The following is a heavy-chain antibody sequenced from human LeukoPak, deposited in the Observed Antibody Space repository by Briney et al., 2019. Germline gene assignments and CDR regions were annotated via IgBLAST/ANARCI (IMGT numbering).Heavy chain of an antibody. D-gene: IGHD1-14*01. V-gene: IGHV1-2*06. J-gene: IGHJ4*02. CDR3: ARRGAGTNYFDY. Sequence: ASVKVSCEASGYTFTGYYMHWVRQAPGQGLEWMGRINPNSGGTNYAQKFQGRVTMTRDTSISTAYMELSRLRSDDTAVYYCARRGAGTNYFDYWGQGTLVTVSS. CDR2: INPNSGGT. CDR1: GYTFTGYY.